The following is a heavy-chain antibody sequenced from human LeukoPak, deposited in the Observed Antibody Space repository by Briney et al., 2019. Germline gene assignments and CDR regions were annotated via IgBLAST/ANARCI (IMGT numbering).Heavy chain of an antibody. Sequence: GGSLRLSCAASEFPVSSNYMTWVRQAPGKGLEWVSVIYSGGSTYYADSVKGRFTISRDDSKNTLYLQMNSLRAEDTAIYYCAKDLYVAAPWAFYYYYYMDVWGKGTTVTISS. CDR3: AKDLYVAAPWAFYYYYYMDV. CDR1: EFPVSSNY. CDR2: IYSGGST. D-gene: IGHD6-6*01. J-gene: IGHJ6*03. V-gene: IGHV3-53*01.